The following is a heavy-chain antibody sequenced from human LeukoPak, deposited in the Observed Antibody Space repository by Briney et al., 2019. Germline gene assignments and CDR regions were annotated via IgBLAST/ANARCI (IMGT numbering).Heavy chain of an antibody. J-gene: IGHJ4*02. CDR3: ARGQIFELRYFDWLSADHFDY. V-gene: IGHV4-31*11. CDR1: GGSISSGGYS. Sequence: PSETLSLTCEVSGGSISSGGYSWRWIRQPPGKGLEWIGYIYYSGSTYYNPSLKSRVTISVDTSKNQFSLKLSSVTAADTAVYYCARGQIFELRYFDWLSADHFDYWGQGTLVTVSS. CDR2: IYYSGST. D-gene: IGHD3-9*01.